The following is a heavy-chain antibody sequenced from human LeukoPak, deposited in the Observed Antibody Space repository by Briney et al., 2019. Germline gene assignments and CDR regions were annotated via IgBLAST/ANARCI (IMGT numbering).Heavy chain of an antibody. CDR3: ARDRDSSSWFGY. CDR2: IYSGGST. Sequence: GRSLRLSCAASGFTVSKNYMSWFRQAPGKGLEWVSVIYSGGSTNYADSVKGRFSISRDNSKNTLYLQMNSLRVEDTAVYYCARDRDSSSWFGYWGQGTLVTVSS. D-gene: IGHD6-13*01. V-gene: IGHV3-53*01. CDR1: GFTVSKNY. J-gene: IGHJ4*02.